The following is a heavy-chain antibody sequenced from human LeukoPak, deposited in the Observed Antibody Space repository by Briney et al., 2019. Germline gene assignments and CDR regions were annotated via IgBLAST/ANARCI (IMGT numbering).Heavy chain of an antibody. CDR3: ARVAGDYLDY. J-gene: IGHJ4*02. D-gene: IGHD6-13*01. CDR1: GGSFSGYY. V-gene: IGHV4-34*01. Sequence: PSETLSLTCAVYGGSFSGYYWSWIRQPPGKGLEWIGEINHSGSTNYNPSLKSRVTISMDTSKTQFSLKLYSVTAADTALYYCARVAGDYLDYWGQGTLVTVSS. CDR2: INHSGST.